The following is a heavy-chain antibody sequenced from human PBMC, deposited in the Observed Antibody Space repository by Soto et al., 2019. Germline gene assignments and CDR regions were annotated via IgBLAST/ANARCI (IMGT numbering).Heavy chain of an antibody. Sequence: PETLSLTCTVSDGSISSYYWTWIRQSAGKGLEWIGRIYDSGSTNYNPSLKSRVTLSVDRAKKNFSLKLTSVTAADTAVYYCARAEYFYESSGYYAAHLFAHWGHGVLVTVSA. J-gene: IGHJ4*01. CDR1: DGSISSYY. V-gene: IGHV4-4*07. CDR2: IYDSGST. CDR3: ARAEYFYESSGYYAAHLFAH. D-gene: IGHD3-22*01.